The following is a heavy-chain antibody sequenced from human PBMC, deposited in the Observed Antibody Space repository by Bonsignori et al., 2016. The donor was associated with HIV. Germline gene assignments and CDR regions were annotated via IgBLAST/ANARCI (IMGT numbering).Heavy chain of an antibody. V-gene: IGHV3-48*02. J-gene: IGHJ4*02. Sequence: GESLKISCAASGFTFSSYSMNWVRQAPGKGLEWVSYISSSSTIYYADSVKGRFTISRDNAKNSLYLQMNSLRDEDTAVYYCAREGHYYDSLLDYWGQGTLVTVSS. CDR1: GFTFSSYS. D-gene: IGHD3-22*01. CDR2: ISSSSTI. CDR3: AREGHYYDSLLDY.